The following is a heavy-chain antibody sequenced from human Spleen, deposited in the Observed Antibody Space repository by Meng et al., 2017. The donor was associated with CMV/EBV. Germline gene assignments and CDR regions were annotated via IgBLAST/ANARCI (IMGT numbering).Heavy chain of an antibody. V-gene: IGHV3-9*01. Sequence: SLKISCAASGFTFDDYAMHWVRQAPGKGLEWVSSITWNSGSRDYADSVKGRFTISRDNAKNSLHLQMNSLRAEDTALYYCAKDMNFWGGQGAFDIWGQGTMVTVSS. CDR3: AKDMNFWGGQGAFDI. CDR1: GFTFDDYA. CDR2: ITWNSGSR. D-gene: IGHD3-3*01. J-gene: IGHJ3*02.